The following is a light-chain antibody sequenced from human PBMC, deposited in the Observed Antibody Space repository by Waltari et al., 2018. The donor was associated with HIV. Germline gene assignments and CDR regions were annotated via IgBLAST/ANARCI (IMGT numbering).Light chain of an antibody. J-gene: IGLJ3*02. V-gene: IGLV3-9*01. CDR2: RDS. CDR1: NIGGNT. CDR3: QVWDSNSWV. Sequence: YDLTQPLSVSVALGQTAGITCGGNNIGGNTVHWYQQKAGQAPVLVMYRDSKRPSGIPERISGSNSGNTATLTISRAQVGDEADYYCQVWDSNSWVFGGGTRLTVL.